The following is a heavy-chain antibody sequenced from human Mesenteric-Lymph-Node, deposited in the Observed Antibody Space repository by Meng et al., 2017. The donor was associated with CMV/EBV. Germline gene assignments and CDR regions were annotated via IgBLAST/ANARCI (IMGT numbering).Heavy chain of an antibody. CDR2: IIPILGVA. Sequence: KAYGGTVGGYALSWVRQAPGQGLNWMGKIIPILGVANYAQMFQGRVTITAHKPTTTVSMELSSLRSEDTAVYYCARETYCSGASCYAEWGQGTLVTVSS. CDR1: GGTVGGYA. D-gene: IGHD2-15*01. CDR3: ARETYCSGASCYAE. V-gene: IGHV1-69*04. J-gene: IGHJ4*02.